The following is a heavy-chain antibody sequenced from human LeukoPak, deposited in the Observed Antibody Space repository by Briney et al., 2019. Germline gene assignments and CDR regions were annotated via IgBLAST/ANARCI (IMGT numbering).Heavy chain of an antibody. D-gene: IGHD1-14*01. CDR1: GFAFRIYG. V-gene: IGHV3-33*01. J-gene: IGHJ4*02. CDR3: VRDRNNNYFDY. CDR2: IWPGGTRS. Sequence: GGSLRLSCTASGFAFRIYGMRWVRQEPGKGLEWVAFIWPGGTRSFYADSVRGRFTIFRDDSNNTVYLHMSSLKAEDTALYYCVRDRNNNYFDYWGQGTLLTVSS.